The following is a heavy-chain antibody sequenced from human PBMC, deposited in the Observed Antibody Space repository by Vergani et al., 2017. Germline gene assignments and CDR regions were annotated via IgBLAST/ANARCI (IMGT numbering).Heavy chain of an antibody. CDR1: GGTFSSYA. CDR3: ARAGTYCSSTSCRGNYYYYMDV. J-gene: IGHJ6*03. D-gene: IGHD2-2*01. V-gene: IGHV1-69*01. CDR2: IIPIFGTA. Sequence: QVQLVQSGAEVKKPGSSVKVSCKASGGTFSSYAISWVRQAPGQGLEWMGGIIPIFGTANYAQKFQGRVTITADESTSTAYMELISLRSEDTAVYYCARAGTYCSSTSCRGNYYYYMDVWGKGTTVTVSS.